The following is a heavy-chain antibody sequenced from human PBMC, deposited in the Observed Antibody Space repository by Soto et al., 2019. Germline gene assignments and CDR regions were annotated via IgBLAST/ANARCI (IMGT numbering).Heavy chain of an antibody. D-gene: IGHD4-4*01. J-gene: IGHJ5*02. CDR3: AKLGINYALRGRFDP. CDR1: GYSFTSYG. V-gene: IGHV5-51*01. CDR2: IYPGDSDT. Sequence: EVQLGRSGAEVKKRGESLKISCKGSGYSFTSYGIVWVRHMPGKGMEWMGIIYPGDSDTRYSPSCQGQVTTSADKSIRTAYPQWSGLTASDTAMYYCAKLGINYALRGRFDPWAQGTLVTVSS.